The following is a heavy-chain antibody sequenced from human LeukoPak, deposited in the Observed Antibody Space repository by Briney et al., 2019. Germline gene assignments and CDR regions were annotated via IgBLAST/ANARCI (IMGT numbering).Heavy chain of an antibody. Sequence: GGSLRLSCAASGFTFSNYWMSWVRQAPGKGLEWVAKIKEDGSEKYYVDSVKGRFTISRDNARNSLYLQMNSLRAEDTAVYYCASGRQLGYWGQGTPVTVSS. CDR2: IKEDGSEK. J-gene: IGHJ4*02. CDR3: ASGRQLGY. D-gene: IGHD6-13*01. CDR1: GFTFSNYW. V-gene: IGHV3-7*01.